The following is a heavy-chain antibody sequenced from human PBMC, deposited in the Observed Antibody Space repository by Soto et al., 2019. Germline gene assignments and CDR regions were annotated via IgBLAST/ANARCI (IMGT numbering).Heavy chain of an antibody. J-gene: IGHJ3*02. D-gene: IGHD1-1*01. Sequence: SGPLSLTCTVSGGSVSSGSYYWSWIRQPPGKGLEWIGYIYYSGSTNYNPSLKSRVTISVDTSKNQFSLKLSSVTAADTAVYYCARYDGNDLFEIWGQGTMVTGSS. CDR1: GGSVSSGSYY. CDR3: ARYDGNDLFEI. CDR2: IYYSGST. V-gene: IGHV4-61*01.